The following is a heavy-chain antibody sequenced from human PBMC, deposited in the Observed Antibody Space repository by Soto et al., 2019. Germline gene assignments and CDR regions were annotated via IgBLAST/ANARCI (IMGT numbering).Heavy chain of an antibody. V-gene: IGHV1-2*02. CDR1: GYTFTGSS. Sequence: QVQLVRSGAEVKKPGASVNVSCEASGYTFTGSSIHWVRQAPGQGLEWMGYINPNSGDTIFAQKFQGRVTMTRDTSISTAYMELSRVAFDDTAVYYCARDLTGDPNYWGQGTLVTVSS. J-gene: IGHJ4*02. CDR2: INPNSGDT. CDR3: ARDLTGDPNY. D-gene: IGHD7-27*01.